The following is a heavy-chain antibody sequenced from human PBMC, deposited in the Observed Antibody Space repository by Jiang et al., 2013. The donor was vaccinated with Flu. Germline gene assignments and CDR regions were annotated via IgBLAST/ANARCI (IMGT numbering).Heavy chain of an antibody. D-gene: IGHD2-2*01. CDR2: ISGYDGNT. Sequence: GAEVKKPGASVKVSCKASGYTFSNYGISWVRQAPGQGLEWMGWISGYDGNTKYAQNVQGRVSMTTDTSTTTAYMELTSLRSDDTAVYYCARVPATTGSLYYFDYWGQGTLVTVSS. CDR1: GYTFSNYG. J-gene: IGHJ4*02. V-gene: IGHV1-18*01. CDR3: ARVPATTGSLYYFDY.